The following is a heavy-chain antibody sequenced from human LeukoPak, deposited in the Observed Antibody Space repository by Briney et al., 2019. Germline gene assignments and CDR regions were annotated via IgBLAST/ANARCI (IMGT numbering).Heavy chain of an antibody. Sequence: PSETLSLTCAVSGGSISSGGYSWSWIRQPPGKGLEWIGYIYHSGSTYYNPSLKSRVTISVDRSKNQFSLKLSSVTAADTAVYYCARDHIVSGYLGGYYYYYGMDVWGQGTTVTVSS. D-gene: IGHD2-15*01. CDR2: IYHSGST. J-gene: IGHJ6*02. CDR3: ARDHIVSGYLGGYYYYYGMDV. CDR1: GGSISSGGYS. V-gene: IGHV4-30-2*01.